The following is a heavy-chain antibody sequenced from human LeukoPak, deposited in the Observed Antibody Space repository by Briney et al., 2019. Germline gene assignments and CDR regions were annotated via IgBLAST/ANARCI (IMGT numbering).Heavy chain of an antibody. CDR3: ARLGYGGNHRD. D-gene: IGHD4-23*01. CDR2: INPKSGGT. V-gene: IGHV1-2*02. Sequence: ASVKVSCKASGYSFTGHYMHWVRQAPGQGLEWMGWINPKSGGTNYAQKFQGRVTMTRDTSISTAYMDMSSLRSDDTAVYYCARLGYGGNHRDWGQGTLVTVSS. CDR1: GYSFTGHY. J-gene: IGHJ4*02.